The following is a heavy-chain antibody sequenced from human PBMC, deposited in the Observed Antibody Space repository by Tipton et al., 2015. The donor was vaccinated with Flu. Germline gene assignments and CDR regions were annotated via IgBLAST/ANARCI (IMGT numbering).Heavy chain of an antibody. CDR2: IYYDGST. J-gene: IGHJ6*02. D-gene: IGHD2-21*02. CDR3: ARESVSSYYYGMDV. V-gene: IGHV4-30-4*01. Sequence: TLSLTCTVSGGSIGSGDYYWSWIRQPPGKGLEWVGYIYYDGSTLYSPPLKNRLSISLDRSKNQFSLKLTSVTAADTAVYYCARESVSSYYYGMDVWGQGTTVIVSS. CDR1: GGSIGSGDYY.